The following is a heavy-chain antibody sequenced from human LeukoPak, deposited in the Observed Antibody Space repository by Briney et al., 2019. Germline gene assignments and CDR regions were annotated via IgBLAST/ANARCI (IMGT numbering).Heavy chain of an antibody. V-gene: IGHV3-11*01. CDR2: ISSRGDTI. J-gene: IGHJ4*02. D-gene: IGHD2/OR15-2a*01. Sequence: GSLRLSCTASGVPFSDNFMGWLRQAPGKGLEWVSYISSRGDTIHYSDAVKGRFSISRDNSKRSLYLQMNRLRIDDTAVYYCARGGYGWTFNQWGQGTLVPVSS. CDR1: GVPFSDNF. CDR3: ARGGYGWTFNQ.